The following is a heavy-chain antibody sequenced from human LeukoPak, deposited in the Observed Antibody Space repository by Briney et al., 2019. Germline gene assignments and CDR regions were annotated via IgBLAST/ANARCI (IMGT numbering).Heavy chain of an antibody. CDR3: ARAGPYYYGSGSYYKRGCYFDY. V-gene: IGHV4-34*01. CDR1: GGSFSGYY. CDR2: INHSGGT. D-gene: IGHD3-10*01. Sequence: SETLSFTCAVYGGSFSGYYWSWIRQPPGKGLEWIGEINHSGGTNYNPSLKSRVTISVDTSKNQFSLKLSSVTAADTAVYYCARAGPYYYGSGSYYKRGCYFDYWGQGTLVTVSS. J-gene: IGHJ4*02.